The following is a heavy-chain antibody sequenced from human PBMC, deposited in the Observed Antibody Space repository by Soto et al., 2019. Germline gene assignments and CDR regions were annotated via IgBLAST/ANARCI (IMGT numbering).Heavy chain of an antibody. V-gene: IGHV3-23*01. Sequence: GGSLRLSCAASGFTFSSYAMSWVRQAPGKGLEWVSAISGSGGSTYYADSVKGRFTISRDNSKNTLYLQMNSLRAEDTAVYYCAKSLESGCYYGSGSYYNPPYYYYYGMDVWGQGTTVTVSS. D-gene: IGHD3-10*01. J-gene: IGHJ6*02. CDR2: ISGSGGST. CDR1: GFTFSSYA. CDR3: AKSLESGCYYGSGSYYNPPYYYYYGMDV.